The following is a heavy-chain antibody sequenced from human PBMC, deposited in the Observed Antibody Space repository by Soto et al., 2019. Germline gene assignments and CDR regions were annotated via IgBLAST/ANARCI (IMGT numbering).Heavy chain of an antibody. V-gene: IGHV4-30-2*01. CDR1: GGSISSDAYS. D-gene: IGHD3-22*01. CDR3: ARGGLGNYDSSGPFDF. Sequence: TLSLTCAVSGGSISSDAYSWSWIRQPPGKGLEWIGYTYHSGSPYYNPSLKSRVTISVDRSKNQFSLKLSSVTAADTAMYYCARGGLGNYDSSGPFDFWGQGILVTVSS. J-gene: IGHJ4*02. CDR2: TYHSGSP.